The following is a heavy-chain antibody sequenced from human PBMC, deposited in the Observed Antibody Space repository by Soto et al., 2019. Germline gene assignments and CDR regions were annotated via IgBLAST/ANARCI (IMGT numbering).Heavy chain of an antibody. CDR1: GFTFSSYA. J-gene: IGHJ4*02. D-gene: IGHD6-19*01. CDR3: AKVIESSGWSEGY. V-gene: IGHV3-23*01. Sequence: EVQLLESGGGLVQPGGSLRLSCAASGFTFSSYAMSWVRQAPGKGLEWVSAISGSGGSTYYADSGKGRFTISRENSKNTLYLQMNSLRAEDTAVYYCAKVIESSGWSEGYWGQGTLVTVSS. CDR2: ISGSGGST.